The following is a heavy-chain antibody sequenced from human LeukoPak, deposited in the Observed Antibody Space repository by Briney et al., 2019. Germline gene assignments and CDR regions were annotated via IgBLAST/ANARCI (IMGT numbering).Heavy chain of an antibody. V-gene: IGHV3-48*04. CDR1: GFTFSSHS. D-gene: IGHD3-3*01. J-gene: IGHJ4*02. Sequence: GGSLRLSCAASGFTFSSHSMNWVRQAPGKGLEWVSYISSSSSTIYYADSVKGRFTISRDNSKNTVYLQMNSLRADDTAVYYCARDFTPEWFDIHWGQGTLVTVS. CDR3: ARDFTPEWFDIH. CDR2: ISSSSSTI.